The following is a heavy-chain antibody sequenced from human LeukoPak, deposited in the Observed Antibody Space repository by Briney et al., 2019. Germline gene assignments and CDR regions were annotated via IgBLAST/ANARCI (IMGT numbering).Heavy chain of an antibody. D-gene: IGHD2-2*01. CDR1: GGSFSGYY. CDR3: ATASQVVPAAISGWFDP. J-gene: IGHJ5*02. V-gene: IGHV4-34*01. CDR2: INHSGST. Sequence: SETLSLTCAVYGGSFSGYYWSWIRQPPGKGLEWIGEINHSGSTNYNPSLKSRVTISVDTSKNQFSLKLRSVTAADTAVYYCATASQVVPAAISGWFDPWGQGTLVTVPS.